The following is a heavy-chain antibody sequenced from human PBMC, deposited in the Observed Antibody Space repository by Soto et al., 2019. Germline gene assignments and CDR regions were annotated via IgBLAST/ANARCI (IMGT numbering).Heavy chain of an antibody. CDR1: GFTVSSNY. CDR2: IYSGGST. V-gene: IGHV3-53*04. CDR3: ALYSGAYFYWYFDL. J-gene: IGHJ2*01. Sequence: EVQLVESGGGLVQPGGSLRLSCAASGFTVSSNYMSWVRQAPGKGLEWVSVIYSGGSTYYAASVKGRFTISRHNSKNTLYLKMNSLSDEDTAVYYCALYSGAYFYWYFDLWGRGTLVTVSS. D-gene: IGHD5-12*01.